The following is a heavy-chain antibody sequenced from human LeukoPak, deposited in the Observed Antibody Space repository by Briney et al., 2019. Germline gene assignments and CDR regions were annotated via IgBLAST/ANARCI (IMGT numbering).Heavy chain of an antibody. D-gene: IGHD4-17*01. J-gene: IGHJ4*02. CDR1: GVSISSSNSY. V-gene: IGHV4-39*02. Sequence: PSETLSLTCTVSGVSISSSNSYWGWIRQPPGKGLEWIGSIYYSGNTYYNASLKSQVSISIDTSKNQFSLRLTSVTAADTAVYYCARDRLYYGDYRGDYWGQGTLVTVSS. CDR3: ARDRLYYGDYRGDY. CDR2: IYYSGNT.